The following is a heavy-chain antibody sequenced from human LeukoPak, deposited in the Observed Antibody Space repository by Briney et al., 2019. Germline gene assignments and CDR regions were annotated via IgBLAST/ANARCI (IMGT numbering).Heavy chain of an antibody. J-gene: IGHJ6*03. CDR2: ISAYNGNT. CDR1: GYTFTSYG. CDR3: ARVEYYYDSSGYYNLYYYYMDV. V-gene: IGHV1-18*01. D-gene: IGHD3-22*01. Sequence: ASVKVSCKASGYTFTSYGISWVRQAPGQGLEWMGWISAYNGNTNYAQKLQGRATMTTDTSTSTAYMELRSLRSDDTAVYYCARVEYYYDSSGYYNLYYYYMDVWGKGTTVTVSS.